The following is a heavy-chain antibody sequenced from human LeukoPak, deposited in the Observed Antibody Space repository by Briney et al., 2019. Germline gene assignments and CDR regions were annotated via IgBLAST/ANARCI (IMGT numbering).Heavy chain of an antibody. J-gene: IGHJ4*02. CDR1: GFTSGGSG. CDR2: IGSDGGST. V-gene: IGHV3-74*03. D-gene: IGHD1-26*01. Sequence: GGSLRLSCTASGFTSGGSGWTGFPQAPGKGLVWVSRIGSDGGSTTYADSVKGRFTISRDNAKNTLYLQMTSLRAEDTAVYYCARGGSGNFYYWGQGTLVTVSS. CDR3: ARGGSGNFYY.